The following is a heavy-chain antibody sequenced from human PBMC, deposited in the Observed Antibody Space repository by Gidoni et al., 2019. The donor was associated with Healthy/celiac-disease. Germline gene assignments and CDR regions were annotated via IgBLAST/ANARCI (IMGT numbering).Heavy chain of an antibody. D-gene: IGHD4-17*01. CDR1: GFTFSSYS. CDR2: ISSSSSYI. J-gene: IGHJ4*02. CDR3: ARPTVTDYFFDY. Sequence: EVQLVESGGGLVKPGGSLRLSCAASGFTFSSYSMNWVRQAPGKGLEWVSSISSSSSYIYYADSVKGRFTISRDNAKNSLYLQMNSLRAEDTAVYYCARPTVTDYFFDYWGQGTLVTVSS. V-gene: IGHV3-21*01.